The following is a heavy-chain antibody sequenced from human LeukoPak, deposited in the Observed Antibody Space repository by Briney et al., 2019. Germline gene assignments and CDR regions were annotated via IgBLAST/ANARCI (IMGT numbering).Heavy chain of an antibody. CDR2: INPNSGGT. D-gene: IGHD6-13*01. Sequence: VASVKVSCKASGYTFTGYYMHWVRQAPGQGLEWMGRINPNSGGTNYAQKFQGRVTMTRDTSISTAYMELSRLRSDDTAVYYCAREPYSSSWRSEADWGQGTLVTVSS. V-gene: IGHV1-2*06. J-gene: IGHJ4*02. CDR3: AREPYSSSWRSEAD. CDR1: GYTFTGYY.